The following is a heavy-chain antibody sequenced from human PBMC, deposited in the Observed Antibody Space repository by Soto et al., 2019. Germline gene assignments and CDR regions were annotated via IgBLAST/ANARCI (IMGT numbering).Heavy chain of an antibody. D-gene: IGHD3-22*01. V-gene: IGHV4-59*01. J-gene: IGHJ6*02. CDR3: ARDYYDRGYYYSVGV. CDR1: GGSISSYY. CDR2: IYYSGST. Sequence: SETLSLTCTVSGGSISSYYWSWIRQPPGKGLEWIGYIYYSGSTTYNPSLKSRVTISVDTSKNQFSLKLSSVTAADTAVYYCARDYYDRGYYYSVGVWGQGTTVTVSS.